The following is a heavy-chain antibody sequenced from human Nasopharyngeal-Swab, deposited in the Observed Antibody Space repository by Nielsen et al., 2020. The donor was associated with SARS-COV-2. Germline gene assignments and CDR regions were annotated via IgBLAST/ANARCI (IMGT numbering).Heavy chain of an antibody. J-gene: IGHJ6*02. D-gene: IGHD1-26*01. Sequence: GSLRLSCTVSGGSVSSGSYYWSWIRQPPGKGLEWIGYIYSSGSTNYNPSLKSRVTISVDTSKNQFSLKLSSVTAADTAVYYCARLVGATDYYYYGMDVWGQGTTVTVSS. V-gene: IGHV4-61*01. CDR1: GGSVSSGSYY. CDR3: ARLVGATDYYYYGMDV. CDR2: IYSSGST.